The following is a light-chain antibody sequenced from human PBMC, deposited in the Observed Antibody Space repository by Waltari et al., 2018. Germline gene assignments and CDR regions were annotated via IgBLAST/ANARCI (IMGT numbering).Light chain of an antibody. CDR3: QHYVRLPVT. Sequence: EIVLTQSPGTLSLSQGERATLSCRASQSVGTSLAWYRQQKRGQAPRLLIYGVSIRATGISDRFSGSGFGTDFSLTISGLEPEDFAVYYCQHYVRLPVTFGQGTTVEIK. CDR1: QSVGTS. J-gene: IGKJ1*01. V-gene: IGKV3-20*01. CDR2: GVS.